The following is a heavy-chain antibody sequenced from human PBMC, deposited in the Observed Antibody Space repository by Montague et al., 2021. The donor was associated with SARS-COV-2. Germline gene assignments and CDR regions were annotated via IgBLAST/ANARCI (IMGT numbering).Heavy chain of an antibody. V-gene: IGHV2-70*11. CDR3: ARNGVEPRGSERNYSGNWLDP. J-gene: IGHJ5*02. Sequence: VKPTQTLTLTCTFSGFSLTTAGMCVSWVRQPPGKALEWLARIDWDDDKYYSTSLKTRLTISKDTSKNQVVLRMTNMDPADTATYYCARNGVEPRGSERNYSGNWLDPWGQGTLVTVSS. CDR2: IDWDDDK. D-gene: IGHD3-10*01. CDR1: GFSLTTAGMC.